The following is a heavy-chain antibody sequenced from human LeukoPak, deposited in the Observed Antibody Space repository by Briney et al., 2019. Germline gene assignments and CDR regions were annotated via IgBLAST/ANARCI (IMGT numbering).Heavy chain of an antibody. CDR1: GYTFTGYY. D-gene: IGHD2-2*01. Sequence: GASVKVSCKASGYTFTGYYMHWVRQAPGQGLEWMGWINPNSGGTNYAQKFQGRVTMTRDTSISTAYMELSRLRSDDTAVYYCARAIAAAADDAFDIWGQGTMVTVSS. J-gene: IGHJ3*02. V-gene: IGHV1-2*02. CDR3: ARAIAAAADDAFDI. CDR2: INPNSGGT.